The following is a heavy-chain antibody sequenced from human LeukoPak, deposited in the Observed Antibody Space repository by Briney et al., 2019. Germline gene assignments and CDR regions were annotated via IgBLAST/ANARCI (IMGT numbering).Heavy chain of an antibody. V-gene: IGHV1-69*01. CDR3: ARDLGLTGAGYYYYMDV. J-gene: IGHJ6*03. D-gene: IGHD1-20*01. CDR2: IIPIFGTA. Sequence: SVKVSCKASGGTFSSYATSWVRQAPGQGLEWMGGIIPIFGTANYAQKFQGRVTITADESTSTAYMELSSLRSEDTAVYYCARDLGLTGAGYYYYMDVWGKGTTVTVSS. CDR1: GGTFSSYA.